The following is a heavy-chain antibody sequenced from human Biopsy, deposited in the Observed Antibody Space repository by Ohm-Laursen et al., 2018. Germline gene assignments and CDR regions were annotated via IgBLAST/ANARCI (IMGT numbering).Heavy chain of an antibody. CDR2: INDSGRT. J-gene: IGHJ5*02. CDR1: GGSFSGYY. D-gene: IGHD3-10*01. V-gene: IGHV4-34*01. CDR3: ARGTNYYGSGRNRHWFDP. Sequence: GTLSLTCGVYGGSFSGYYCSWIRQPPGKGLEWIGEINDSGRTNYNPSLRSRVTFSVDTSKNQFSLKLSSVTAADTAVYYCARGTNYYGSGRNRHWFDPWGQGILVTVSS.